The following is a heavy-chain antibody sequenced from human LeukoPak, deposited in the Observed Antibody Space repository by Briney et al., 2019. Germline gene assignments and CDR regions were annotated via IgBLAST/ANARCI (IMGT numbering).Heavy chain of an antibody. V-gene: IGHV1-69*04. CDR3: ARGLSPRWLQFDY. CDR2: IIPILGIA. D-gene: IGHD5-24*01. CDR1: GYTFTGYY. Sequence: SVKVSCKASGYTFTGYYMHWVRQAPGQGLEWMGRIIPILGIANYAQKFQGRVTITADKSTSTAYMELSSLRSEDTAVYYCARGLSPRWLQFDYWGQGTLVTVSS. J-gene: IGHJ4*02.